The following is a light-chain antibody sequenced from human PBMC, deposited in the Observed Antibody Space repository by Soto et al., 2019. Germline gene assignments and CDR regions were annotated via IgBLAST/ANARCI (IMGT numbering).Light chain of an antibody. CDR1: TNDIGSYNY. J-gene: IGLJ3*02. CDR3: RSYKFSTTLRV. V-gene: IGLV2-14*01. CDR2: EVT. Sequence: QSALTQPASVSGSPGQSITLSCAGTTNDIGSYNYVSWFQQHPGEAPKLIIFEVTHRPSGISTRFSGSKSGNTASLTISELQAEDEALYYCRSYKFSTTLRVFGGGTKLTVL.